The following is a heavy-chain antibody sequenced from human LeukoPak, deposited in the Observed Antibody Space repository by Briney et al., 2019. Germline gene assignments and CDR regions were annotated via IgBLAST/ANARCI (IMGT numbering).Heavy chain of an antibody. CDR3: ATPLTGLHY. CDR1: GFTFSSYS. V-gene: IGHV3-48*01. D-gene: IGHD1-14*01. CDR2: ISSSSSTI. Sequence: GGSLRLSCAASGFTFSSYSMNWVRQAPGKGLEWVSYISSSSSTIYYADSVKGRFTVSRDGAKNMVYLQMNSLRADDTAIYYCATPLTGLHYWGQGTHVIVSS. J-gene: IGHJ4*02.